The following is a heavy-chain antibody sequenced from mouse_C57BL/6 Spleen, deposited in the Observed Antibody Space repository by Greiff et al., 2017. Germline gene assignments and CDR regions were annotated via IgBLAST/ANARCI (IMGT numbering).Heavy chain of an antibody. Sequence: EVQLQQSGPELVKPGASVKISCKASGYTFTDYYMNWVKQSHGKSLEWIGDINPNNGGTSYNQKFKGKATLTVDKSSSTAYRELRSLTSEDSAVYYCARSNYDAMDYWGQGTSVTVSS. CDR1: GYTFTDYY. CDR3: ARSNYDAMDY. J-gene: IGHJ4*01. V-gene: IGHV1-26*01. CDR2: INPNNGGT.